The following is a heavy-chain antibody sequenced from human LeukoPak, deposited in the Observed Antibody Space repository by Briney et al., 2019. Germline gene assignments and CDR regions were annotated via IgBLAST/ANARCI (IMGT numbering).Heavy chain of an antibody. Sequence: SETLSLTCTVFGGSISSYYWSWIRQPPGKGLEWIGYIYYSGSTNYNPSLKSRVTISVDTSKNQFSLKLSSVTAADTAVYFCARGLGTVTTLDYWGQGTLVTVSS. CDR2: IYYSGST. V-gene: IGHV4-59*01. J-gene: IGHJ4*02. CDR1: GGSISSYY. CDR3: ARGLGTVTTLDY. D-gene: IGHD4-17*01.